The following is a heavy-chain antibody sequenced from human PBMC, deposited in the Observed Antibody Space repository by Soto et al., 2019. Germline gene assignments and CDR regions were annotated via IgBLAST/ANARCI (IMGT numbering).Heavy chain of an antibody. V-gene: IGHV1-69*13. Sequence: SVKVSCKASGGTFSSYAISWVRQAPGQGLEWMGGIIPIFGTANYAQKFQGRVTITADESTSTAYMELSSLRSEDTAVYYCARLGEDRGGATTGPYWGQGTLVTVSS. CDR3: ARLGEDRGGATTGPY. J-gene: IGHJ4*02. D-gene: IGHD1-26*01. CDR1: GGTFSSYA. CDR2: IIPIFGTA.